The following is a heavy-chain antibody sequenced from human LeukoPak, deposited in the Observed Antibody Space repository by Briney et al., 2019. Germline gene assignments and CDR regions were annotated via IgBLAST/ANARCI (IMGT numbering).Heavy chain of an antibody. J-gene: IGHJ4*02. CDR1: GYTFTSYG. D-gene: IGHD2-8*01. CDR2: ISAYNGNT. CDR3: ARDSKLSPYCTNGVCYSGTYDY. Sequence: ASVKVSCKASGYTFTSYGISWVRQAPGQGLEWMGWISAYNGNTNYAQKLQGRVTMTTDTSTSTAYMELRSLRSDDTAVYYCARDSKLSPYCTNGVCYSGTYDYWGQGTLVTVSS. V-gene: IGHV1-18*01.